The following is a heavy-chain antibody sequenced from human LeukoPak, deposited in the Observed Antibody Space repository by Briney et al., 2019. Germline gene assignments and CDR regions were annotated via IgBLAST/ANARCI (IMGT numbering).Heavy chain of an antibody. CDR3: AKDRYSSRTMIDH. V-gene: IGHV3-9*01. Sequence: QPGRSLRLSCVVSGFTFDDYAMHWVRQVPGEGLEWVSGISWNSDGKGYADSVKGRFTISRDNAKNSLYLQMNSLRTEDTALYYCAKDRYSSRTMIDHWGQGTLVTVSS. CDR1: GFTFDDYA. D-gene: IGHD6-13*01. CDR2: ISWNSDGK. J-gene: IGHJ4*02.